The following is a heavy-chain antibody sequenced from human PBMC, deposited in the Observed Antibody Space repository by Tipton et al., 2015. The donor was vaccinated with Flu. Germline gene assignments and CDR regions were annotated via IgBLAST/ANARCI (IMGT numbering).Heavy chain of an antibody. J-gene: IGHJ4*02. Sequence: SLRLSCAASGFSFSTYWMSWVRQAPGKGLEWVANIKQDGSEKYYVDSVKGRFTISRDNAKNSLYLQMNSLRAEDTAVYYCARVIPEFVAGLSYWGQGTQVSVSS. D-gene: IGHD6-19*01. CDR3: ARVIPEFVAGLSY. V-gene: IGHV3-7*01. CDR2: IKQDGSEK. CDR1: GFSFSTYW.